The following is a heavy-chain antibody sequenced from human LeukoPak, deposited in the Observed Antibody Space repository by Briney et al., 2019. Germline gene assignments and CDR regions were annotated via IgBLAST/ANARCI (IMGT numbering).Heavy chain of an antibody. V-gene: IGHV1-46*01. J-gene: IGHJ6*02. D-gene: IGHD2-15*01. CDR3: ASLSGGSYAYYGMDV. CDR2: XNPSGGST. Sequence: IXNPSGGSTSYAQKFQGRVTMTRDTSTSTVYMELSSLRFEDTAVYYCASLSGGSYAYYGMDVWGQGTTVTVSS.